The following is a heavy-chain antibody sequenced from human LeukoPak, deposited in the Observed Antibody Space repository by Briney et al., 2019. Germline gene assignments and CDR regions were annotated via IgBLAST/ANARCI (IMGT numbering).Heavy chain of an antibody. CDR1: GASITNDY. CDR2: IYYSGNT. CDR3: ARGGSYGAYLDY. Sequence: SETLSLACSVSGASITNDYWSWVRQAPGKGLEWIGYIYYSGNTNTDNPSLKSRATISLYTSRKYFSLELRSVTAADTAVYYCARGGSYGAYLDYWGQGALVIVSS. D-gene: IGHD1-26*01. J-gene: IGHJ4*02. V-gene: IGHV4-59*01.